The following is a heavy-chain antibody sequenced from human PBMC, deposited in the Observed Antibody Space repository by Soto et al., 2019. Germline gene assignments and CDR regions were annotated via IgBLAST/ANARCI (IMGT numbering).Heavy chain of an antibody. Sequence: GGCLRLSCAASGFTFSSYAMSWVRQAPGKGLEWVSAISGSGGSTYYADSVKGRFTISRDNSKNTLYLQMNSLRAEDTAVYYCAKDSYGSGSSDYWGQGTLVTVSS. CDR3: AKDSYGSGSSDY. V-gene: IGHV3-23*01. CDR1: GFTFSSYA. CDR2: ISGSGGST. J-gene: IGHJ4*02. D-gene: IGHD3-10*01.